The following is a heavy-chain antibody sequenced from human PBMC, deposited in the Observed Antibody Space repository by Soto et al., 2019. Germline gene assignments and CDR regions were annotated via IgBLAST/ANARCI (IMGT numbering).Heavy chain of an antibody. J-gene: IGHJ5*02. V-gene: IGHV1-18*01. CDR2: IATYNINR. CDR3: ARVLRGVVNWFDP. D-gene: IGHD3-10*01. CDR1: GDTFTNFG. Sequence: VKVSCKTSGDTFTNFGLSWVRQAPGQGLEWMGWIATYNINRNYAQKFQGRLTLTTDTSTSTAYMELKSLGYDDTAVYYCARVLRGVVNWFDPWGQGTLVTVSS.